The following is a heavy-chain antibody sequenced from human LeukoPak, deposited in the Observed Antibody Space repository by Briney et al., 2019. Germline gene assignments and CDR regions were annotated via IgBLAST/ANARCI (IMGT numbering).Heavy chain of an antibody. CDR3: AKDYRGPAYSSGWYYFDY. Sequence: SGGSLRLSCAASGLSFSTYSMNWVRQAPGKGLEWLSSISSGGMWIYYADSLKGRFTISRDNSKNTLYLQMNSLRAEDTAVYYCAKDYRGPAYSSGWYYFDYWGQGTLVTVSS. CDR2: ISSGGMWI. D-gene: IGHD6-19*01. CDR1: GLSFSTYS. V-gene: IGHV3-21*04. J-gene: IGHJ4*02.